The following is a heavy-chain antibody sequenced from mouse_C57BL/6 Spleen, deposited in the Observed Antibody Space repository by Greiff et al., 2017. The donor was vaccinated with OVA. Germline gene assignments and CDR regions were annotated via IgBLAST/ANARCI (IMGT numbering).Heavy chain of an antibody. J-gene: IGHJ2*01. D-gene: IGHD3-2*02. Sequence: EVKLMESGGGLVKPGGSLKLSCAASGFTFSSYAMSWVRQTPEKRLEWVATISDGGSYTYYPDNVKGRFPISRDNAKNNLYRQMSHLKSEDTAMYYCAREDPDSSGPLDYWGQGTTLTGSS. CDR2: ISDGGSYT. V-gene: IGHV5-4*01. CDR1: GFTFSSYA. CDR3: AREDPDSSGPLDY.